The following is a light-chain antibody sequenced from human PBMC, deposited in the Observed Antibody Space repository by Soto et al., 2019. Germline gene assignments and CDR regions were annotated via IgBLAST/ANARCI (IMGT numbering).Light chain of an antibody. CDR3: QQYGSSPPIT. J-gene: IGKJ5*01. CDR1: QSVSSSY. CDR2: GSS. V-gene: IGKV3-20*01. Sequence: EIVLTQSPGTLSLSPGERATLSCRASQSVSSSYLAWYQQKPGQAPRLLIYGSSCRATGSPDRFCGGGSVTDFTLTISRREPEDFSVSYCQQYGSSPPITFGQGTRLEIK.